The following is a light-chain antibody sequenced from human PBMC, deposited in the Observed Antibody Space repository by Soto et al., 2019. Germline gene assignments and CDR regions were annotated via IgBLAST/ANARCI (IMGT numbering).Light chain of an antibody. J-gene: IGKJ1*01. V-gene: IGKV3-15*01. CDR2: GAS. CDR3: QQYYNWPPWT. CDR1: QSVSSN. Sequence: EIVMTQSPATLSVSPGERATLSCRASQSVSSNLAWYQQKPGQAPRLLIYGASTRATGFPARFSGSGSGTEFTLTISSLLSEDFAVYYCQQYYNWPPWTFGQGTKVEIK.